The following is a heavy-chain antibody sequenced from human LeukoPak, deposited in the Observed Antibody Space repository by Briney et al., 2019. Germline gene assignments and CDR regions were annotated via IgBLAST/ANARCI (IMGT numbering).Heavy chain of an antibody. D-gene: IGHD3-16*01. CDR3: ARCLPWGSYLYYYYGMDV. J-gene: IGHJ6*02. CDR2: ISYDGSNK. CDR1: GFTFSSYA. V-gene: IGHV3-30-3*01. Sequence: GGSLRLSCAASGFTFSSYAMHWVRQAPGKGLEWVAVISYDGSNKYYADSVKGRFTISRDNSKNTLYLQMNSLRAEDTAVYYCARCLPWGSYLYYYYGMDVWGQGITVTVSS.